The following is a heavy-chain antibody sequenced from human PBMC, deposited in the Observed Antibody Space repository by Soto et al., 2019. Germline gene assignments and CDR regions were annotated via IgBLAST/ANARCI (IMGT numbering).Heavy chain of an antibody. CDR3: ARDLAKGGGSAGFDY. V-gene: IGHV1-2*02. J-gene: IGHJ4*02. Sequence: DSVKVCCKACGDTFTANYIHLVRQAPGQGFEWMGWINPKSGGTKYPQKFQGRVTMTRYTSLSTVYMTLTRLTSDDTAVYYCARDLAKGGGSAGFDYWGQGTLVTVSS. D-gene: IGHD1-26*01. CDR1: GDTFTANY. CDR2: INPKSGGT.